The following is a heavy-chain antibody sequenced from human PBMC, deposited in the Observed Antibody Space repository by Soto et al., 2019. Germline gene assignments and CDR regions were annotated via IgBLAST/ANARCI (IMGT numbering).Heavy chain of an antibody. J-gene: IGHJ6*02. Sequence: GESLKISCKGSVYSFTSYWISWVRQMPGKGLEWMGRIDPSDSYTNYSPSFQGHVTISADKSISTAYLQWSSLKASDTAMYYCARPGYSSSLYGMDVWGQGTTVTVSS. CDR3: ARPGYSSSLYGMDV. CDR2: IDPSDSYT. CDR1: VYSFTSYW. V-gene: IGHV5-10-1*01. D-gene: IGHD6-6*01.